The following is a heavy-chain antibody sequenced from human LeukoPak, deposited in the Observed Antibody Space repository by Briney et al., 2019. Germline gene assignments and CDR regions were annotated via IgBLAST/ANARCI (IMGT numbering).Heavy chain of an antibody. D-gene: IGHD2-21*02. CDR1: GFTFSSYW. J-gene: IGHJ4*02. CDR2: IDTDGRSTRST. V-gene: IGHV3-74*01. CDR3: VRDVWGDRDSYFDK. Sequence: SGGSLRLSCAASGFTFSSYWMHWVRQAPGKGLVWVSRIDTDGRSTRSTSYTDSVTGRFTMSRDNAKNTLYLQMNSLRAEDTAVYYCVRDVWGDRDSYFDKWGQGTLVTVSS.